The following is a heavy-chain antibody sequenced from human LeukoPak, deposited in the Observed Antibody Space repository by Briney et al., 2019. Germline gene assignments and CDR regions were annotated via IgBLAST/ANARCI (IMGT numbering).Heavy chain of an antibody. D-gene: IGHD6-13*01. CDR3: ARVGPDTSSWDY. Sequence: PSETLTLTCAVYGGSFSAYYWSWIRQAPGKGLEWIGEINHSGSTNYNPSLKSRVTLSVDTSKNHISLKVSSVTAADTAVYYCARVGPDTSSWDYWGQGTQVTVSS. CDR2: INHSGST. CDR1: GGSFSAYY. J-gene: IGHJ4*02. V-gene: IGHV4-34*01.